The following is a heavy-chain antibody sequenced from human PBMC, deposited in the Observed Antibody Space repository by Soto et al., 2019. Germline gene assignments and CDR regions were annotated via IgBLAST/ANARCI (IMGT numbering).Heavy chain of an antibody. CDR1: GFTLDDYT. Sequence: GGSLRLSCAASGFTLDDYTKHWVRPAPGKGLEWVSLFCWDGGSTYYADSVKGRFTISRDNYKNTLYLQMNSLRAEDTAVYYCARWVVPAAMLSTSGWLNHWYFALWGRGTLVTVSS. CDR3: ARWVVPAAMLSTSGWLNHWYFAL. V-gene: IGHV3-43*01. J-gene: IGHJ2*01. CDR2: FCWDGGST. D-gene: IGHD2-2*01.